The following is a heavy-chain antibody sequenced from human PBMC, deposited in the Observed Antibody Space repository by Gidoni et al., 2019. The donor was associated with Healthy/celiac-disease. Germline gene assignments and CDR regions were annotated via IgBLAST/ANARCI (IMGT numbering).Heavy chain of an antibody. CDR2: ISSSSSYT. D-gene: IGHD6-19*01. V-gene: IGHV3-11*06. Sequence: QVQLVESGGGLVKPGGSLRLSCAASGFTFSDYYMSWIRQAPGKGLEWVSYISSSSSYTNYADSVKGRFTISRDNAKNPLYLQMNSLRAEDTAVYYCARGGKVIAVAPVDMDVWGKGTTVTVSS. J-gene: IGHJ6*03. CDR3: ARGGKVIAVAPVDMDV. CDR1: GFTFSDYY.